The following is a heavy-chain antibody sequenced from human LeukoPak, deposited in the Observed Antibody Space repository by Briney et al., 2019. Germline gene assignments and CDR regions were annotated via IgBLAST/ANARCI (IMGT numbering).Heavy chain of an antibody. CDR1: GFTSSSYW. CDR3: ARGLTSGSYYNVLDY. CDR2: INSDGSST. D-gene: IGHD1-26*01. V-gene: IGHV3-74*01. Sequence: GGSLRLSCAASGFTSSSYWMHWVRQAPGKGLVWVSRINSDGSSTSYADSVKGRFTISRDNAKNTLYLQMNSLRAEDTAVYYCARGLTSGSYYNVLDYWGQGTLVTVSS. J-gene: IGHJ4*02.